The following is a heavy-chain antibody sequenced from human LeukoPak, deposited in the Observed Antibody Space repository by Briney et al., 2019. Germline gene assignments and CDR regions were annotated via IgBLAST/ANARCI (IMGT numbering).Heavy chain of an antibody. Sequence: PSETLSLTCSVSGDSISYFYWSWIRPAAAKGLEWIGRIYNSGSTDYNASLQSRVTMSVDTSKNQLPLKVISVAAADTAIYYCARQLRWEYYFDYWGQGALVTVSS. D-gene: IGHD4-23*01. V-gene: IGHV4-4*07. CDR3: ARQLRWEYYFDY. CDR1: GDSISYFY. CDR2: IYNSGST. J-gene: IGHJ4*02.